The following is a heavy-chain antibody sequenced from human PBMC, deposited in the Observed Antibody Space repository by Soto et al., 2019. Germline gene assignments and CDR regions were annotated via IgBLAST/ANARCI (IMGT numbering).Heavy chain of an antibody. CDR1: GGSFSGYY. J-gene: IGHJ5*02. D-gene: IGHD2-15*01. Sequence: SETLSLTCTVYGGSFSGYYWSWIRQPPGKGLEWIGEINHSGSTNYNPSLKSRVTISVDTSKNQFSLKLSSVTAADTAVYYCARGRDIVVVVAAEGWFDPWGQGTLVTVSS. CDR2: INHSGST. V-gene: IGHV4-34*01. CDR3: ARGRDIVVVVAAEGWFDP.